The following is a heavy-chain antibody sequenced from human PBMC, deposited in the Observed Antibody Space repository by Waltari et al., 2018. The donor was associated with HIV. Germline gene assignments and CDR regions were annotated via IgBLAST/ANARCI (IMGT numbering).Heavy chain of an antibody. Sequence: QVQLVQSGAEVKKPGASVKVSCKASGYTFTSYAMHWVRQAPGQRLEWMGWINAGNGNTKYSQKFQGRVTITRDTAASTAYMELSSLRSEDTAVYYCARADSSGYYYYWGQGTLVTVSS. CDR2: INAGNGNT. J-gene: IGHJ4*02. CDR3: ARADSSGYYYY. D-gene: IGHD3-22*01. CDR1: GYTFTSYA. V-gene: IGHV1-3*01.